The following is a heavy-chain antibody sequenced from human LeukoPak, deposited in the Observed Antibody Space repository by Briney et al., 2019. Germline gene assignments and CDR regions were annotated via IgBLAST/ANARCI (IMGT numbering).Heavy chain of an antibody. CDR1: GFTFSSYA. CDR3: ARVETVGASLIDY. CDR2: ISGSGGST. V-gene: IGHV3-23*01. Sequence: GGSLRLTCAASGFTFSSYAMSWVRQAPGKGLEWVSAISGSGGSTYYADSVKGRFTISRDNSKNTLSLQMGSLRAEDMGVYYCARVETVGASLIDYWGQGTLVTVSS. D-gene: IGHD1-26*01. J-gene: IGHJ4*02.